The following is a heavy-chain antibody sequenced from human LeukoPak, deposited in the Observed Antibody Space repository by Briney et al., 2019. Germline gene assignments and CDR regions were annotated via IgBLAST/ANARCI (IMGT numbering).Heavy chain of an antibody. CDR1: GGSISSYY. CDR3: VRNGRWLQLHYYYYMDV. D-gene: IGHD5-24*01. V-gene: IGHV4-59*01. Sequence: SETLSLTCTVSGGSISSYYWSWIRQPPGKGLEWIGYIYYSGSTNYNPSLKSRVTISVDTSKNQFSLKLSSVTAADTAVYYCVRNGRWLQLHYYYYMDVWGKGTTVTVSS. J-gene: IGHJ6*03. CDR2: IYYSGST.